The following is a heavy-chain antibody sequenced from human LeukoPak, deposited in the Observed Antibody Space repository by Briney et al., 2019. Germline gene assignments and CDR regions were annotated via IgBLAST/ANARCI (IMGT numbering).Heavy chain of an antibody. CDR2: IWYDGSNK. CDR3: ARDAGRGVIIPHYYFDY. V-gene: IGHV3-33*01. CDR1: VFTFSSYG. D-gene: IGHD3-10*01. J-gene: IGHJ4*02. Sequence: GGSLRLSCAASVFTFSSYGMHWVRQAPGKGLEWVAVIWYDGSNKYYADSVKGRFTISRDNSKNTLYLQMNSLRAEDTAVYYCARDAGRGVIIPHYYFDYWGQGTLVTVSS.